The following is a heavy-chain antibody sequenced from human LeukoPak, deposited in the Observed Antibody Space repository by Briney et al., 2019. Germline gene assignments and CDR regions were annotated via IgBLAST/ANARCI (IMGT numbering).Heavy chain of an antibody. V-gene: IGHV3-30*04. CDR3: ARDPYGVDYIDY. Sequence: GGSLRLSCAASGFTFSSYAMHWVRQAPGKGLEWVAVISYDGSNKYYADSVKGRFTISRDNSKNTLYLQMNSLRAEDTAVYYCARDPYGVDYIDYWGQGTLVTVSS. CDR1: GFTFSSYA. J-gene: IGHJ4*02. CDR2: ISYDGSNK. D-gene: IGHD4-17*01.